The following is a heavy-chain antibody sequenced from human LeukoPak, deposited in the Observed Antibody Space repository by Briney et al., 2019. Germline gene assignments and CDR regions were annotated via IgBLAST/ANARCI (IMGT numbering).Heavy chain of an antibody. D-gene: IGHD5-24*01. J-gene: IGHJ6*03. V-gene: IGHV4-59*01. Sequence: SETLSLTCTVSGGSLSSYYWSWIRQPPGKGLAWIGHIYYSGSTNYNPSLKSRVIISVDTSKNQFSLNLDSVTAADTAVYYCARATSGQRRDGYNYNYYYYMDVWGKGTTVTVSS. CDR2: IYYSGST. CDR3: ARATSGQRRDGYNYNYYYYMDV. CDR1: GGSLSSYY.